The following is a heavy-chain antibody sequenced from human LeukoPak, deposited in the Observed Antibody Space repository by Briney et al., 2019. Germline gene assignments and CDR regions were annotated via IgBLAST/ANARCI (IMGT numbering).Heavy chain of an antibody. Sequence: ASVKVSCKASGGTFSSYAISWVRQAPGQGLEWMGGIIPIFGTANYAQKFQGRVTITTGESTSTAYMELSSLRSEDTAVYYCARDREQLGFDYWGQGTLVTDSS. CDR2: IIPIFGTA. V-gene: IGHV1-69*05. CDR3: ARDREQLGFDY. J-gene: IGHJ4*02. D-gene: IGHD6-6*01. CDR1: GGTFSSYA.